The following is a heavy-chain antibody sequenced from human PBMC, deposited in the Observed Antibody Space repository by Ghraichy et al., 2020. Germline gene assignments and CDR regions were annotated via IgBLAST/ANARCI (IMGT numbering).Heavy chain of an antibody. CDR2: IFSNDEK. V-gene: IGHV2-26*01. Sequence: LVKPTETLTLTCTVSGFSLSNARMGVSWIRQPPGKALEWLAHIFSNDEKFYSTSLKSKLTISKDTSKSQVVLTMTNMDPVDTATYYCARGGDFWSGYYNGFDYWGQGTLVTVSS. CDR1: GFSLSNARMG. J-gene: IGHJ4*02. CDR3: ARGGDFWSGYYNGFDY. D-gene: IGHD3-3*01.